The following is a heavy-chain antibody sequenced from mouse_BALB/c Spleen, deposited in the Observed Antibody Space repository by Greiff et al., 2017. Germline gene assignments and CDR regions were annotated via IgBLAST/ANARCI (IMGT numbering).Heavy chain of an antibody. CDR3: ARAWYGNLYAMDY. V-gene: IGHV5-4*02. CDR1: GFTFSDYY. Sequence: EVKLQESGGGLVKPGGSLKLSCAASGFTFSDYYMYWVRQTPEKRLEWVATISDGGSYTYYPDSVKGRFTISRDNAKNNLYLQMSSLKSEDTAMYYCARAWYGNLYAMDYWGQGTSVTVSS. J-gene: IGHJ4*01. CDR2: ISDGGSYT. D-gene: IGHD2-10*02.